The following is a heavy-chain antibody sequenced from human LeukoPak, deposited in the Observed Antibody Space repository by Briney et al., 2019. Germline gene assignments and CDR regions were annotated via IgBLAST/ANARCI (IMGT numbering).Heavy chain of an antibody. Sequence: LQTLSLTCAVSGGSISSGGYSCSWIRRPPGKWLEWIGSIYHSGSTYYTPSLKSRVTISVDRSKNQFSLKLSSVTAADTAVYYCARGGYYFDYWGQGTLVTVSS. CDR3: ARGGYYFDY. CDR2: IYHSGST. V-gene: IGHV4-30-2*01. J-gene: IGHJ4*02. CDR1: GGSISSGGYS.